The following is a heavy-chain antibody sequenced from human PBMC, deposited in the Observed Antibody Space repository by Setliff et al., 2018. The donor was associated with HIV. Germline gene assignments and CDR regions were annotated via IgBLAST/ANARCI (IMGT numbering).Heavy chain of an antibody. CDR3: TRRRRAPGIEDLEAY. D-gene: IGHD1-26*01. Sequence: LGESLKISCQASGYSFTNYWIGWVRQMPGKGLEWIGVIYPGDFVTRYGPSFQGQVSISADRSITTAYLQWDSLKASDTAMYYCTRRRRAPGIEDLEAYWGQGTLVTVSS. CDR1: GYSFTNYW. CDR2: IYPGDFVT. J-gene: IGHJ4*02. V-gene: IGHV5-51*01.